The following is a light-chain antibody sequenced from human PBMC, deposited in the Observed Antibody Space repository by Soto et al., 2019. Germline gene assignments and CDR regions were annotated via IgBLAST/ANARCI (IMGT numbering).Light chain of an antibody. Sequence: DIQMTQSPSSLSASVGDRVNITCRASQDISNYLNWYQHRPGKAPKLLIYDASNLERGVPSRFSGTRSGTHFTFAITSLQPEDVATYYCQQSDSLPITFGQGTRLEI. CDR1: QDISNY. CDR3: QQSDSLPIT. J-gene: IGKJ5*01. CDR2: DAS. V-gene: IGKV1-33*01.